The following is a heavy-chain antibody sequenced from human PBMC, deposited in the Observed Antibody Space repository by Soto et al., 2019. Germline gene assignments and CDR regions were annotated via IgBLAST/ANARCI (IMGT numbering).Heavy chain of an antibody. D-gene: IGHD6-13*01. CDR2: IYSGGST. Sequence: GGSLRLSCAASGFTVSSNYMSWVRQAPGKGLEWVSVIYSGGSTYYADSVKGRFTISGDNSKNTLYLQMNSLRAEDTAVYYCARDLAAAGMGRAGREYYFDYWGQGTLVTVSS. V-gene: IGHV3-66*01. J-gene: IGHJ4*02. CDR3: ARDLAAAGMGRAGREYYFDY. CDR1: GFTVSSNY.